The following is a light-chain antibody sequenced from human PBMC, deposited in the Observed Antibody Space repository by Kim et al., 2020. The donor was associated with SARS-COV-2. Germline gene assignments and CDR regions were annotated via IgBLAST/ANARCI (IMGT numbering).Light chain of an antibody. CDR2: DVS. V-gene: IGLV2-14*03. CDR1: SSAFGGYSF. CDR3: TSYTSTSTLV. J-gene: IGLJ2*01. Sequence: STTISCKGTSSAFGGYSFGSWYQQQPGKAPKLIIYDVSHRPSGVSNRFSGSKSGNRASLTIFGLQAEDEADYYCTSYTSTSTLVFGGGTQLTVL.